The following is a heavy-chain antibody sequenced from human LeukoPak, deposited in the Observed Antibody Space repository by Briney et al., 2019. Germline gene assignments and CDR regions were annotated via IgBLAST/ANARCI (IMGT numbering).Heavy chain of an antibody. V-gene: IGHV3-23*01. D-gene: IGHD3-10*01. CDR2: ISGSGGST. Sequence: GGSLRLSCAASGFTFSTYAMSWVRQAPGKGLEWVSAISGSGGSTYYADSVKGRFTISRDNSKNTLYLQTNSLRAEDTAVYYCAKTPHYYGSGSYYFDYWGQGTLVTVSS. J-gene: IGHJ4*02. CDR3: AKTPHYYGSGSYYFDY. CDR1: GFTFSTYA.